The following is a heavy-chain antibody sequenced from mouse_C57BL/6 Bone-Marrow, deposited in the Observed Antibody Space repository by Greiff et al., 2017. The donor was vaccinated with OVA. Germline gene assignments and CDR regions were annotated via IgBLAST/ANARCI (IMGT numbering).Heavy chain of an antibody. CDR3: TDYYGSSYGWYFDV. V-gene: IGHV1-15*01. J-gene: IGHJ1*03. D-gene: IGHD1-1*01. CDR2: IDPETGGT. CDR1: GYTFTDYE. Sequence: QVQLKQSGAELVRPGASVTLSCEASGYTFTDYEMHWVKQTPVHGLEWIGAIDPETGGTAYNQKFKGKAILTADKSSSTAYMELRSLTSEDSAVYYCTDYYGSSYGWYFDVWGTGTTVTVSS.